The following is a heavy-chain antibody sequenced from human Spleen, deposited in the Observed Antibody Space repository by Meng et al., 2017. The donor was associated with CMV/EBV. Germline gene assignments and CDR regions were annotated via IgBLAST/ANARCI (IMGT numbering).Heavy chain of an antibody. D-gene: IGHD2-2*02. CDR3: VKESPNTYRFDY. CDR1: GFSFSSHS. CDR2: ISSSSTYL. Sequence: GGSLRLSCAASGFSFSSHSMNWVRQAPGKGLEWVSSISSSSTYLDYADSVKGRFTISRDNSDNTAYLQMNSLRGEDTAAYYCVKESPNTYRFDYWGQGTLVTVSS. V-gene: IGHV3-21*01. J-gene: IGHJ4*02.